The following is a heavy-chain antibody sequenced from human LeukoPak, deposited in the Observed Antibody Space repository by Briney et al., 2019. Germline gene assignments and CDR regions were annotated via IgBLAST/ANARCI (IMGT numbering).Heavy chain of an antibody. D-gene: IGHD3-16*01. Sequence: SETLSLTCAVYGGSFSGYYWSWIRQPPGKGLEWIGEINHSGSTNYNPSLKSRVTISVDTSKNQFSLKLSSVTAADTAVYYCARSGGVVGGVDYFDYWGQGTLVTVSS. CDR3: ARSGGVVGGVDYFDY. V-gene: IGHV4-34*01. J-gene: IGHJ4*02. CDR2: INHSGST. CDR1: GGSFSGYY.